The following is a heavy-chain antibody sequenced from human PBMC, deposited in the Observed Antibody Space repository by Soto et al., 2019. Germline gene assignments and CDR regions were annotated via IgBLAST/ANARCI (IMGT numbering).Heavy chain of an antibody. D-gene: IGHD1-26*01. V-gene: IGHV3-33*01. Sequence: QVQLVESGGGVVQPGRSLRLSCAASGFTFSSYGMHWVRQAPGKGLEWVAVIWYDGSNKYYADSVKGRFTISRNNSKNTLYLQINSLRAEDTAVYYCARDPHPGIGGSSDYWREGTLVTVSS. CDR2: IWYDGSNK. CDR1: GFTFSSYG. CDR3: ARDPHPGIGGSSDY. J-gene: IGHJ4*02.